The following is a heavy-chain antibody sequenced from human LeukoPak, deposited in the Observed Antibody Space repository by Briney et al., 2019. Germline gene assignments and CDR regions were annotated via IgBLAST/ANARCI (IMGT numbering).Heavy chain of an antibody. Sequence: PSETLSLTCTVSGGSISSSSYYWGWIRQAPGKGLEWVSAISGSGGSTYYADSVKGRFTISRDNSKNTLYLQMNSLRAEDTAVYYCVKAISICGGDCYVPYYGMDVWGRGTTVTVSS. CDR1: GGSISSSSYY. V-gene: IGHV3-23*01. J-gene: IGHJ6*02. D-gene: IGHD2-21*02. CDR2: ISGSGGST. CDR3: VKAISICGGDCYVPYYGMDV.